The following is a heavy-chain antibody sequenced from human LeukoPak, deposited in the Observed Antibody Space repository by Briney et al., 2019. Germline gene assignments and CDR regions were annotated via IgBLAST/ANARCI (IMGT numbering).Heavy chain of an antibody. D-gene: IGHD3-22*01. CDR1: GASVSSYY. CDR3: ARRGTMIVGVDP. J-gene: IGHJ5*02. Sequence: PSETLSLTCTVSGASVSSYYWSWIRQPPGKGLEWIGYIYYSGTTNYNPSLKSRVTISVDTSKNQFSLKLSSVTAADTAVYYCARRGTMIVGVDPWGQGTLVTVSS. CDR2: IYYSGTT. V-gene: IGHV4-59*08.